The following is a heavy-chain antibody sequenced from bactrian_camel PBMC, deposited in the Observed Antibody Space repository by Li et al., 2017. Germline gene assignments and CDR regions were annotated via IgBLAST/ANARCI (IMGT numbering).Heavy chain of an antibody. V-gene: IGHV3S40*01. J-gene: IGHJ4*01. D-gene: IGHD3*01. CDR3: AAGSEPSGVSWRMSARYES. CDR2: ILLDSDNT. CDR1: PYTYSDNV. Sequence: VQLVESGGGSVQAGGSLRLSCAASPYTYSDNVMVWFRQAPGQEREAVARILLDSDNTFYSESARGRFTISQDTAKKTVYLQMDRLEPQDTAMYYCAAGSEPSGVSWRMSARYESWDQGTQVTVS.